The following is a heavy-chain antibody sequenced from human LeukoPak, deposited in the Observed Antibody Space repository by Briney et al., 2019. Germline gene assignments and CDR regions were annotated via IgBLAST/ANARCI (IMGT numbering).Heavy chain of an antibody. CDR2: ISGSGGST. CDR1: GFTFSSYA. Sequence: GGSLRLSCAASGFTFSSYAMSWVRQAPGKGLEWVSAISGSGGSTYYADSVRGRFTISRDNSKNTLYLQMNSLRAEDTAVYYCAKGDCSGGSCYPNFDYWGQGTLVTVSS. J-gene: IGHJ4*02. V-gene: IGHV3-23*01. CDR3: AKGDCSGGSCYPNFDY. D-gene: IGHD2-15*01.